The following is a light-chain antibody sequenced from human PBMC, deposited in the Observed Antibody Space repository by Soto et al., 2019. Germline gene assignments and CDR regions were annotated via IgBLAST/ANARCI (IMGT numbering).Light chain of an antibody. CDR3: SSYTTTSTLVV. J-gene: IGLJ2*01. V-gene: IGLV2-14*01. CDR2: EVR. CDR1: SSDIGGHNY. Sequence: QSALTQPASVSGSPGQSITISCTGTSSDIGGHNYVSWYQQHPTKAPKLMIYEVRNRPSGVSNRFSGSKSGNTASLTISGLQAEDEADYYCSSYTTTSTLVVFGGGTKVTVL.